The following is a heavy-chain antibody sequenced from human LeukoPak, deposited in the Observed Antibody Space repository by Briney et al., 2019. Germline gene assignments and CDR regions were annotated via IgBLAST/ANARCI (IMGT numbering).Heavy chain of an antibody. J-gene: IGHJ4*02. CDR1: GFTFSSYW. D-gene: IGHD2-21*01. V-gene: IGHV3-7*01. CDR2: VRQDGGGI. CDR3: ARGRYCAGPTCSAHFDY. Sequence: GGSLRLSCAASGFTFSSYWMSWVRQAPGKGLEWVAIVRQDGGGIYYVDAVKGRFTISRDNAKNSLYLQMNSLRAEDTAVYYCARGRYCAGPTCSAHFDYWGQGTLVTVSS.